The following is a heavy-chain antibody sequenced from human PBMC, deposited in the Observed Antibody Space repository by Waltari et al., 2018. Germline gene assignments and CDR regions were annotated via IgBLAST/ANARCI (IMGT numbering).Heavy chain of an antibody. V-gene: IGHV4-34*01. D-gene: IGHD3-16*01. J-gene: IGHJ4*02. Sequence: QVQLQQWGAGLLKPSETLSLTCAVYGGSFSGYYWSWIRQPPGKGLEWIGEINHSGSTNYNPSLKSRVTISVDTSKNQFSLKLSSVTAADTAVYYCARGWGAVTFDYWGQGTLVTVSS. CDR2: INHSGST. CDR1: GGSFSGYY. CDR3: ARGWGAVTFDY.